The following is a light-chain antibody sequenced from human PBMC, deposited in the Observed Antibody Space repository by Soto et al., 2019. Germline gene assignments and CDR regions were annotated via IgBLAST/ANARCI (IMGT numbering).Light chain of an antibody. V-gene: IGKV3-20*01. CDR3: QQYGGSLMT. CDR1: QSVSNNF. Sequence: EIVLTQSPGTLSLSRGERATLSCRGDQSVSNNFLAWYQQKPGQAPRLFIYGTSSRATGTPDRFSGSGSGTDFTLTISRLEPEDFAIYYCQQYGGSLMTFGQGTRLEIK. CDR2: GTS. J-gene: IGKJ5*01.